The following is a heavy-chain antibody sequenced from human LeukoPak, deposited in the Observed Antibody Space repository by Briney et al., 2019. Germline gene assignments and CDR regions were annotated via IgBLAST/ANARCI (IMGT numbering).Heavy chain of an antibody. D-gene: IGHD2-2*01. CDR3: ASDIVVVPAAYYYYYGMDV. Sequence: GGSLRLSCAASGFTFSSYAMSWVRQAPGKGLEWVSAISGSGGTTYYADSVKGRFTISRDSSKNTLHLQMNRLRAEDTAVYYCASDIVVVPAAYYYYYGMDVWGQGTTVTVSS. CDR1: GFTFSSYA. J-gene: IGHJ6*02. V-gene: IGHV3-23*01. CDR2: ISGSGGTT.